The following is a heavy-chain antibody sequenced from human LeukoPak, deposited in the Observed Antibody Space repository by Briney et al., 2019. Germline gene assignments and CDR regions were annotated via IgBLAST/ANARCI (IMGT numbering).Heavy chain of an antibody. V-gene: IGHV4-30-4*01. D-gene: IGHD6-13*01. CDR2: IYYSGST. CDR1: AGSTISGYYY. CDR3: ARVGIAAAGTRPDAFDI. J-gene: IGHJ3*02. Sequence: SETLSLTCTVSAGSTISGYYYWRWLRQPPGKGLEWIGNIYYSGSTYYNPSLKSRVTISVDTSKNQFSLKLSSVTAADTAVYYCARVGIAAAGTRPDAFDIWGQGTMVTVSS.